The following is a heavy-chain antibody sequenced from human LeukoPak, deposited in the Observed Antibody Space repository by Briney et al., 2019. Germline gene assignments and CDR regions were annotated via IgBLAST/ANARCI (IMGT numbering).Heavy chain of an antibody. CDR2: INPNSGGR. V-gene: IGHV1-2*02. CDR1: GYTFTGYY. Sequence: APVKVSCKASGYTFTGYYIHWVRQAPGQGLEWMGWINPNSGGRKYAQKFQGRVTMPRDTSMSTVYMELSRLTSDDTAVYYCASTLTVVGTLDYWGQGTLVPVSS. D-gene: IGHD6-19*01. CDR3: ASTLTVVGTLDY. J-gene: IGHJ4*02.